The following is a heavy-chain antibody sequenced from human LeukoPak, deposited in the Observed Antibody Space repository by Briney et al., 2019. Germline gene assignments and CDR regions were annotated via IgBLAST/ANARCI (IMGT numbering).Heavy chain of an antibody. CDR2: IYYSGST. CDR3: ASAETSGYEVDY. CDR1: GGSISSYY. J-gene: IGHJ4*02. V-gene: IGHV4-59*08. Sequence: PSETLSLTCTVSGGSISSYYWSWIRQPPGKGLEWIGYIYYSGSTNYNSSLKSRVTISVDTSKNQFSLKLSSVTAADTAVYYCASAETSGYEVDYWGQGTRVTVSS. D-gene: IGHD5-12*01.